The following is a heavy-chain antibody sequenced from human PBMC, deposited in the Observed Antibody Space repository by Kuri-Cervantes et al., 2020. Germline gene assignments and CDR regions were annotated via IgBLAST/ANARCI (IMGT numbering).Heavy chain of an antibody. Sequence: GESLKISCAASGFTFDDYGMSWVRQAPGKGLEWVSGINWNGGSTGYADSVKGRFTISRDNAKNSLYLQMNSLRAEDTAVYYCAKDYYYYDSSGHQYWGQGTLVTVSS. CDR2: INWNGGST. D-gene: IGHD3-22*01. J-gene: IGHJ4*02. CDR1: GFTFDDYG. CDR3: AKDYYYYDSSGHQY. V-gene: IGHV3-20*04.